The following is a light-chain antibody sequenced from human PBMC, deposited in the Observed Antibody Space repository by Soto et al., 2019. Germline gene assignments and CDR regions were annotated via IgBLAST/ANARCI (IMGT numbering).Light chain of an antibody. CDR2: EVS. V-gene: IGLV2-8*01. CDR3: SSYSGSSNWV. Sequence: QSALTQPPSASGSPGQSVAISCTGTSSDVGGYNYVSWYQHHPGKAPKLMIYEVSRRPSGVSDRFSGSKSGNTASLTVSGLQAEDEADYYCSSYSGSSNWVFSGGTKRTVL. J-gene: IGLJ3*02. CDR1: SSDVGGYNY.